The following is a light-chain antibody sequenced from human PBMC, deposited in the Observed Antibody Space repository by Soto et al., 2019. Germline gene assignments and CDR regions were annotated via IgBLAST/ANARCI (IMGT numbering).Light chain of an antibody. CDR2: TAS. V-gene: IGKV1-5*03. J-gene: IGKJ1*01. CDR3: QQYKSYSPT. Sequence: DTPMTQSPSTLSASVGDRVTITCRASQSISNCLAWYQQRPGRAPNLLIHTASTLKSGVPSRFSGSGSGTEFTLTISSLQPDDFANDYCQQYKSYSPTFGQGTKVEIK. CDR1: QSISNC.